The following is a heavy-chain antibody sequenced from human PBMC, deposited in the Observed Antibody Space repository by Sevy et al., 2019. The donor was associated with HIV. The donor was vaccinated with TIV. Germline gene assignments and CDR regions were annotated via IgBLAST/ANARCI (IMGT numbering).Heavy chain of an antibody. CDR2: ISASGVTT. CDR1: GFTFSNYA. D-gene: IGHD3-16*01. CDR3: AKDWTSQYYYDCLDIDH. V-gene: IGHV3-23*01. J-gene: IGHJ4*02. Sequence: GGSLRLSCAASGFTFSNYAMSWVRQAPGKGLEWVSTISASGVTTYHADSVKGRFTVSRDNSKNTLYLQLSSLRAEDTAVYYCAKDWTSQYYYDCLDIDHWGQGTLVTVSS.